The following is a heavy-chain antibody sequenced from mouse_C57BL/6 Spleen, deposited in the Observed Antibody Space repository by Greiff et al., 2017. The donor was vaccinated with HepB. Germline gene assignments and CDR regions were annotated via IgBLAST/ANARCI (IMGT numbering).Heavy chain of an antibody. Sequence: VQLKESGAELVKPGASVKLSCTASGFNIKDYYMHWVKQRTEQGLEWIGRIDPEDGETKYAPKFQGKATITADTSSNTAYLQLSSLTSEDTAVYYCASNYDYDVTWFAYWGQGTLVTVSA. D-gene: IGHD2-4*01. J-gene: IGHJ3*01. CDR1: GFNIKDYY. CDR2: IDPEDGET. CDR3: ASNYDYDVTWFAY. V-gene: IGHV14-2*01.